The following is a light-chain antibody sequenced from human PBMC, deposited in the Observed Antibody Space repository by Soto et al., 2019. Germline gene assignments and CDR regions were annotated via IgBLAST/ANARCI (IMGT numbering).Light chain of an antibody. CDR2: DFS. V-gene: IGKV3-11*01. Sequence: EFVLTQSPATLSLSPGERATLSCRASQSVSSYLAWYQQKPAKAPRLLIYDFSKRSTGIPARFSGSGSGTDFTLTISSLETENFEVYYCQYLGTIGGGTKADI. CDR3: QYLGT. CDR1: QSVSSY. J-gene: IGKJ4*01.